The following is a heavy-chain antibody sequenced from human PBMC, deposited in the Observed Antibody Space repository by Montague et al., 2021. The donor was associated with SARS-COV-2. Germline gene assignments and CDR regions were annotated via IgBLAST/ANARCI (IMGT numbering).Heavy chain of an antibody. CDR2: ISSSATKI. J-gene: IGHJ4*02. D-gene: IGHD3-10*01. CDR1: ELTFTDYY. V-gene: IGHV3-11*01. Sequence: SLRLSCAASELTFTDYYMSWIRQAPGKGLEWISHISSSATKIFYADSVKGRFTISRDNAKSSLFLQPSSLRAEDTAVYFCARVWAYGFDLWGQGTLVTVSS. CDR3: ARVWAYGFDL.